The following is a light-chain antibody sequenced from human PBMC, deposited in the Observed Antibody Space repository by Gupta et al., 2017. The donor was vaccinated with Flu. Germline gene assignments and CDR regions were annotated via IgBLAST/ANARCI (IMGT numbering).Light chain of an antibody. V-gene: IGKV3-11*01. CDR1: QSVSSY. J-gene: IGKJ4*01. CDR2: DAS. Sequence: EIVLTQSPATLSLSPGERATLSCRASQSVSSYLAWYQQKPGQAPRLLIYDASNRATGIPARFSGSGAGTDFTLTISSREPEDFAVYYCQQRSNWPPALTFGGGTXVEIK. CDR3: QQRSNWPPALT.